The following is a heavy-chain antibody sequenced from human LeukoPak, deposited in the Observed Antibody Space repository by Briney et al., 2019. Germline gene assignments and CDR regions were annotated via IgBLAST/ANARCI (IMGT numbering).Heavy chain of an antibody. CDR3: GSTVRYSSSWSPPRGAFDI. CDR1: GGTFSSYA. Sequence: ASVKVSCKASGGTFSSYAISWVRQAPGQGLEWMGGIIPIFGTANYAQKFQGRVTITADESTSTAYMELSSLRSEDTAVYYCGSTVRYSSSWSPPRGAFDIWGQGTMVTVSS. CDR2: IIPIFGTA. J-gene: IGHJ3*02. V-gene: IGHV1-69*13. D-gene: IGHD6-13*01.